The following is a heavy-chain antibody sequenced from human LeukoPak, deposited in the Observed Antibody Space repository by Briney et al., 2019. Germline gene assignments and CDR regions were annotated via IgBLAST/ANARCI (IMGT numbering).Heavy chain of an antibody. D-gene: IGHD4-17*01. V-gene: IGHV4-30-2*01. J-gene: IGHJ4*02. Sequence: PSQTLSLTCAVSGASISSNGYFWSWIRQPPGKGLGWIGHISHTGTTYYNSSLQGRVAISADRSKNQFSLNLSSVTAADTAVYYCVRERDYGYFDYWGQGTLVTVSS. CDR1: GASISSNGYF. CDR3: VRERDYGYFDY. CDR2: ISHTGTT.